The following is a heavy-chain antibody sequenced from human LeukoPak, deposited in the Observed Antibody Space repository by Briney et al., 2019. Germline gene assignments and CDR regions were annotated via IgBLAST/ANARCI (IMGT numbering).Heavy chain of an antibody. CDR2: YSGST. V-gene: IGHV4-59*01. D-gene: IGHD1-1*01. CDR1: GGSISGYY. Sequence: PSETLSLTCTVSGGSISGYYWSWIRQPPGQGLEWIGSYSGSTNYNPSLKSRVTISLDTSNNQFSLRLRSVIAADTAVYYCARGIPSRTTGTPTGCFDPWGQGTLVTVSS. CDR3: ARGIPSRTTGTPTGCFDP. J-gene: IGHJ5*02.